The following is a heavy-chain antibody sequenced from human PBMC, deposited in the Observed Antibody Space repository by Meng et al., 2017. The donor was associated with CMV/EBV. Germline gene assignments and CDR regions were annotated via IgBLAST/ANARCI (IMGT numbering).Heavy chain of an antibody. CDR2: IYSGGST. J-gene: IGHJ6*02. CDR3: ARDGRFSDISSGWYRDKYYYYGMDA. D-gene: IGHD6-19*01. Sequence: GGSLRLSCAASGFTVSSNYMSWVRQAPGKGLEWVSVIYSGGSTYYADSVKGRFTISRDNSKNTLYLQMNSLRAEDTAVYYCARDGRFSDISSGWYRDKYYYYGMDAWGQGTTVTVSS. V-gene: IGHV3-53*01. CDR1: GFTVSSNY.